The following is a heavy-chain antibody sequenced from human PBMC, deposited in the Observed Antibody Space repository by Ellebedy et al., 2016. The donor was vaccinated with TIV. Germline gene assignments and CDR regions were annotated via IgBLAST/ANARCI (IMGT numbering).Heavy chain of an antibody. Sequence: GESLKISXAASGFPFSDYYMSWIRQAPGKGLEWVSYISSRSTTIYYADSVKGRFTISRDNAKKSLYLQMNSLRAEDTAVYYCARSFLYYYDSSGYETGYFANWGQGTLVTVSS. J-gene: IGHJ4*02. CDR1: GFPFSDYY. CDR2: ISSRSTTI. CDR3: ARSFLYYYDSSGYETGYFAN. V-gene: IGHV3-11*01. D-gene: IGHD3-22*01.